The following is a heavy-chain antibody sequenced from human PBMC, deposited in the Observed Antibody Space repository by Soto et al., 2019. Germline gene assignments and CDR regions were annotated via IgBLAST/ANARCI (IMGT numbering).Heavy chain of an antibody. J-gene: IGHJ3*02. V-gene: IGHV5-10-1*01. CDR1: GYTFPNYW. CDR3: ARHRIASDIFDI. CDR2: IDCSDSYT. D-gene: IGHD6-13*01. Sequence: GESLKISCEGSGYTFPNYWITWVRQMPGKGLEWMGRIDCSDSYTNYSPSFQGHGTISADKSINTAYLQWSSLKASDTGMYYCARHRIASDIFDIWGQGTMVTVSS.